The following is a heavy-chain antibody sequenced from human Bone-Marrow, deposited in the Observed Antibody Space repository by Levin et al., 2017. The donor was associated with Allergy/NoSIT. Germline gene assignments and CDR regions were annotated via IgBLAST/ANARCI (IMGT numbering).Heavy chain of an antibody. V-gene: IGHV1-2*02. CDR1: GYTFIDYY. CDR3: ARGRMITYRGFITGGLDT. J-gene: IGHJ5*02. CDR2: INPDSGVT. Sequence: ASVKVSCRTSGYTFIDYYIHWVRQAPGQGLEWMGWINPDSGVTSYAQNFQGRVTVTRDKSSTTVYMELIRLRSDDTALYFCARGRMITYRGFITGGLDTWGQGTLVTVSS. D-gene: IGHD3-16*01.